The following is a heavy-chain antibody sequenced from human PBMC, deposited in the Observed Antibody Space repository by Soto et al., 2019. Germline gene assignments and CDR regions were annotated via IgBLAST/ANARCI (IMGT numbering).Heavy chain of an antibody. CDR3: AREAGEGYYGMEV. CDR2: IYYSGST. D-gene: IGHD3-10*01. CDR1: GGSISSYY. Sequence: QVQLQESGPGLVKPSETLSLTCTVSGGSISSYYWSWIRQPPGKGLEWIGYIYYSGSTNYKPSLKSRVTTSVATSKNQFPLKLSSVTAADTAVYYCAREAGEGYYGMEVWGQGTTVTVSS. V-gene: IGHV4-59*01. J-gene: IGHJ6*02.